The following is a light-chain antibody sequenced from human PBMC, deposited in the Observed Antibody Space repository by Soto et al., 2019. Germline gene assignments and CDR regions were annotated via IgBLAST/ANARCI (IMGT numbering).Light chain of an antibody. CDR2: EDN. V-gene: IGLV6-57*04. Sequence: NFMLTQPHSVSESPGKTVTISCTRSSGSIASNYVQWYQQRPGSAPTTVIYEDNQRPSGFPDRFSGSIDSSSNSASLTISGLKTEDEADYYCQSYDSSNPVVFGGGTKVTVL. CDR3: QSYDSSNPVV. CDR1: SGSIASNY. J-gene: IGLJ2*01.